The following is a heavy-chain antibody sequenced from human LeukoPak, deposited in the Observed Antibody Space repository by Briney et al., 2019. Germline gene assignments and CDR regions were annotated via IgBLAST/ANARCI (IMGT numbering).Heavy chain of an antibody. Sequence: SETLSLTCTVSGGSISSYYWSWIRQPPGKGLEWIGEINHSGSTNYNPSLKSRVTTSVDTSKNQFSLKLSSVTAADTAVYYCARGGGDLAAAGHFDYWGQGTLVTVSS. CDR3: ARGGGDLAAAGHFDY. CDR2: INHSGST. CDR1: GGSISSYY. J-gene: IGHJ4*02. D-gene: IGHD6-13*01. V-gene: IGHV4-34*01.